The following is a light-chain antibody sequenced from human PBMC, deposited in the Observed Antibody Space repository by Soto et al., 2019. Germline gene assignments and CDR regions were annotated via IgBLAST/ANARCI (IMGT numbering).Light chain of an antibody. Sequence: EIVMTQSTATLSVSPGERATLSCRASQSVSINLAWYQQKPGQAPRLLIYGTSARATGVPARFSGSGSGTDFTLTISSLQSEDFAVYYCQQYSKWWTFGQGTKVDIK. CDR2: GTS. J-gene: IGKJ1*01. V-gene: IGKV3-15*01. CDR1: QSVSIN. CDR3: QQYSKWWT.